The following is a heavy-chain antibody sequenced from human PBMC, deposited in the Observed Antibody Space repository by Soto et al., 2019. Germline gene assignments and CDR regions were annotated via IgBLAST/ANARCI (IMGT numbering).Heavy chain of an antibody. CDR1: GDSISSYS. CDR3: ARGLKVVPAAMSRPVYGYFDL. J-gene: IGHJ2*01. CDR2: IHYNGNT. Sequence: SETLSLTCTVSGDSISSYSWSWIRQPPGKGLEWIGNIHYNGNTKYSPSLKSRVTMSVDTSKNQFSLKLSSVTAADTAVYYCARGLKVVPAAMSRPVYGYFDLGGRGTLVT. V-gene: IGHV4-59*12. D-gene: IGHD2-2*01.